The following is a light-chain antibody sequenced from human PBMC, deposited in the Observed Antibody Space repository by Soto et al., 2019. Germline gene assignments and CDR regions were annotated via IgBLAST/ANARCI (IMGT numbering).Light chain of an antibody. CDR2: EVS. CDR1: SSDVGGYNY. V-gene: IGLV2-14*01. J-gene: IGLJ1*01. CDR3: SSYPSSSTLIV. Sequence: QSALTQPASVSGSPGQSITLSCSGTSSDVGGYNYVSWYQQHPGKAPKLMIYEVSNRPSGVSNRFSGSKSGNTASLTISGLHAEDEADYYCSSYPSSSTLIVFGTGTKLTVL.